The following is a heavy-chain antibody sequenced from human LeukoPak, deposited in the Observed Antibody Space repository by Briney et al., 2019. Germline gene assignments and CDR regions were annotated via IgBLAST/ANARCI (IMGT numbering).Heavy chain of an antibody. CDR2: IYYSGST. CDR1: GASVSSGSYY. D-gene: IGHD5-18*01. CDR3: ARGSRGYSYG. J-gene: IGHJ4*02. Sequence: SETLSLTCTVSGASVSSGSYYWSWIRQPPGKGLEWIGYIYYSGSTNYNPPLKSRVTISVDTSKNQFSLKLSSVTAADTAVYYCARGSRGYSYGWGQGTLVTVSS. V-gene: IGHV4-61*01.